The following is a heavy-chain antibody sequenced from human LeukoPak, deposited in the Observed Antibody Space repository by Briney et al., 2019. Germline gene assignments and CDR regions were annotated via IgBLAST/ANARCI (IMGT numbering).Heavy chain of an antibody. D-gene: IGHD6-19*01. Sequence: GGSLRLSCAASGFTFGSYAMSWVRQAPGKGLEWVSGISGSGGSTYYADSVKGRFTISRDNSKNTLYLQMNSLGAEDTAVYYCARGWPYAFDIWGQGTMVTVSS. CDR2: ISGSGGST. J-gene: IGHJ3*02. V-gene: IGHV3-23*01. CDR1: GFTFGSYA. CDR3: ARGWPYAFDI.